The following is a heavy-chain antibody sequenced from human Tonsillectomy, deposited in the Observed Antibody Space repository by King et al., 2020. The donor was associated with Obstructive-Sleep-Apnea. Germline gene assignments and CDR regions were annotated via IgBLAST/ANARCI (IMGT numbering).Heavy chain of an antibody. D-gene: IGHD4-17*01. Sequence: VQLVESGGGLVQPGRSLRLSCAASGFTFDDYAMHWVRQAPGKGLEWVSGINWNSAKIGYADPVKGRFTISRDNAKNSLYLQMNSLRPEDTALYYCAKDLPVTAQSIFDPWGQGTLVTVSS. V-gene: IGHV3-9*01. CDR2: INWNSAKI. J-gene: IGHJ5*02. CDR3: AKDLPVTAQSIFDP. CDR1: GFTFDDYA.